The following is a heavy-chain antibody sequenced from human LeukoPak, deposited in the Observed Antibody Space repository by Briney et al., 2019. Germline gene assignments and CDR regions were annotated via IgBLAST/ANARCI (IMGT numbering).Heavy chain of an antibody. CDR2: ISDRGDAT. J-gene: IGHJ5*01. V-gene: IGHV3-23*01. CDR3: VREYSSYPRNWFDS. Sequence: GASLRLSCAVSGFTFTKYAVSWVRQGPEKGLEWVSAISDRGDATYYADSVKGRFTISRDSSKNTVYLKMNSLRVEDAAVYYCVREYSSYPRNWFDSWGQGTLVTVSS. D-gene: IGHD4-11*01. CDR1: GFTFTKYA.